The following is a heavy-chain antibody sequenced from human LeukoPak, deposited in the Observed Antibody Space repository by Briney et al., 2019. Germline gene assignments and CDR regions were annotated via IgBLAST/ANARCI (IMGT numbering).Heavy chain of an antibody. V-gene: IGHV4-39*07. CDR3: VRGIVGATEADAFDI. CDR1: SGSIGSDALY. Sequence: SETLSLTCTVSSGSIGSDALYWGWIRQSPGKGLEWIGSVHYTRSYSGTTYYNPSLESRVTVSTDRSKTLCSLKLRSVTAADTAVYYCVRGIVGATEADAFDIWGQGTMVTVSS. CDR2: VHYTRSYSGTT. J-gene: IGHJ3*02. D-gene: IGHD1-26*01.